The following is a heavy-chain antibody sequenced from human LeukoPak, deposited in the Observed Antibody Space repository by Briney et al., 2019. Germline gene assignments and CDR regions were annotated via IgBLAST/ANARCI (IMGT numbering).Heavy chain of an antibody. CDR1: GYTFTGYY. Sequence: GASVKVSCKASGYTFTGYYMHWVRQAPGQGLEWMGWINPNSGGTNYAQKLQGRVTMTTDTSTSTAYMELRSLRSDDTAVYYCARDRGYYGSGRDFDYWGQGTLVTVSS. J-gene: IGHJ4*02. CDR3: ARDRGYYGSGRDFDY. V-gene: IGHV1-2*02. D-gene: IGHD3-10*01. CDR2: INPNSGGT.